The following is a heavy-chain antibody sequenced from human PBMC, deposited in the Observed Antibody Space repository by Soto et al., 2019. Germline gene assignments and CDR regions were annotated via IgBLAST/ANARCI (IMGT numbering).Heavy chain of an antibody. Sequence: EVQLLESGGALVQPGGSLRLSCAASGFTFSSYAMSWVRQAPGKGLEWVSLISGSGGGTYYADSVKGRFTISRDNSKNTLDLQMNSLRAEDTAVFYCAKHLSNGSPDYWGQGTLVTVSS. V-gene: IGHV3-23*01. D-gene: IGHD2-15*01. CDR1: GFTFSSYA. CDR2: ISGSGGGT. CDR3: AKHLSNGSPDY. J-gene: IGHJ4*02.